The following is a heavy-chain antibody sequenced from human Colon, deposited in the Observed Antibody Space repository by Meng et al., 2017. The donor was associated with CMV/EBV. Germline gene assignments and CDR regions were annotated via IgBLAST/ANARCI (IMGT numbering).Heavy chain of an antibody. Sequence: SETLFLTCSVSGYFISHDYYWGWIRQPSEKGLEWIGSIHHTERTYYNPSLKSRATISVDTSKNQFYLKLSSVTAADTAVYYCARVSYSKSSYYYYGMDVWGQGTTVTVSS. CDR2: IHHTERT. CDR1: GYFISHDYY. D-gene: IGHD1-26*01. CDR3: ARVSYSKSSYYYYGMDV. J-gene: IGHJ6*02. V-gene: IGHV4-38-2*02.